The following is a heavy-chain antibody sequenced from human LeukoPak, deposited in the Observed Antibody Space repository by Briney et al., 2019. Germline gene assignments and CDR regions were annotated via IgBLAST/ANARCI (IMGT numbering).Heavy chain of an antibody. CDR1: GFTFSSYA. CDR2: ISYDGSNK. D-gene: IGHD3-22*01. Sequence: GRSLSLSCAASGFTFSSYAMQWVRQAPGKGLEWVAFISYDGSNKFYADSVKGRFTIPRDNSWNTLYLQMNSLRAEDTAVYYCARDYYYDGSGSDAFDIWGQGTMVTVSS. J-gene: IGHJ3*02. V-gene: IGHV3-30-3*01. CDR3: ARDYYYDGSGSDAFDI.